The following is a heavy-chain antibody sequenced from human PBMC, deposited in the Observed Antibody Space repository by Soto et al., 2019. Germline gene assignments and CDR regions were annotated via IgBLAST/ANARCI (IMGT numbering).Heavy chain of an antibody. CDR1: GFTFSSYA. CDR2: ISGSGGST. Sequence: EVQLLESGGGLVQPGGSLRLSCAASGFTFSSYAMSWVRQAPGKGLEWVSAISGSGGSTYYADSVKGRFTISRDNSKNTLYLQMNSLRAEDTAVYYCAKDGTEGYCSGGSCYGSWFRGSFDYWGQGTLVTVSS. J-gene: IGHJ4*02. CDR3: AKDGTEGYCSGGSCYGSWFRGSFDY. D-gene: IGHD2-15*01. V-gene: IGHV3-23*01.